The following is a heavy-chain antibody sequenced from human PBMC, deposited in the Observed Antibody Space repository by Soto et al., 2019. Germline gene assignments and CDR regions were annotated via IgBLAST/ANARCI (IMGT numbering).Heavy chain of an antibody. J-gene: IGHJ6*03. CDR3: ARDCTRPATIRSYYYYMDV. D-gene: IGHD5-12*01. CDR2: INAGNGNT. Sequence: ASVKVSCKASGYTFTSYAMHWVRQAPGQRLEWMGWINAGNGNTKYSQKFQGRVTITRDTSASTAYMELSSLRSEDTAVYYCARDCTRPATIRSYYYYMDVWGKGTTVTVSS. CDR1: GYTFTSYA. V-gene: IGHV1-3*01.